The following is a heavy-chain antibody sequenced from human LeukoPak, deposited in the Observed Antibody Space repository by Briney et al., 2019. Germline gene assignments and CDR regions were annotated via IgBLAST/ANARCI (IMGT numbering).Heavy chain of an antibody. D-gene: IGHD3-10*01. V-gene: IGHV3-30*02. CDR2: ILYDGSNK. CDR3: AKSHGSGTYSVLEY. Sequence: GGSLRLSCAASGFTFSTYGMHWVRQAPGKGLEWVACILYDGSNKYYTDSVKGRFTISRDNSKNTLYLQMNSLRAEDTAVYYCAKSHGSGTYSVLEYWGQGTLVTVSS. CDR1: GFTFSTYG. J-gene: IGHJ4*02.